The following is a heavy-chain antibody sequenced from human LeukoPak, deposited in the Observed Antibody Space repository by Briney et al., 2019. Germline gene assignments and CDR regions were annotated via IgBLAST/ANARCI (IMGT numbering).Heavy chain of an antibody. CDR2: ISYDGSNK. J-gene: IGHJ3*02. CDR1: GLTFSSYG. D-gene: IGHD1/OR15-1a*01. Sequence: GGSLRLSCAASGLTFSSYGMHWVRQAPGKGLEWVAVISYDGSNKYYADSVKGRFTISRDNSKNTLYLQMNSLRAEDTAVYYCARSTTSGGHAFDIWGQGTMVTVSS. V-gene: IGHV3-30*03. CDR3: ARSTTSGGHAFDI.